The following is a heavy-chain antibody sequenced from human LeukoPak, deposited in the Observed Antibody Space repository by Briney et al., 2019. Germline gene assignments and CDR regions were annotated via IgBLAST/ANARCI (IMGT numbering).Heavy chain of an antibody. CDR2: ISACNGNT. J-gene: IGHJ4*01. V-gene: IGHV1-18*01. Sequence: GASVEVSCKASGYTFTSYGISWVRQAPGQGLEWMGWISACNGNTNYAQKLQGRVTMTTDTSTSTAYMELRSLRSDDTALYYCERGYYYDSSGYYYFDYWGHGTLVTVSS. CDR1: GYTFTSYG. D-gene: IGHD3-22*01. CDR3: ERGYYYDSSGYYYFDY.